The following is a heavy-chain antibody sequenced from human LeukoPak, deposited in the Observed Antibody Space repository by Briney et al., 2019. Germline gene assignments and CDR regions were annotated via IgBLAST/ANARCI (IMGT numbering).Heavy chain of an antibody. CDR2: IIPIFGTA. CDR1: GGTFSSYA. D-gene: IGHD3-9*01. Sequence: SVKVSCKASGGTFSSYAISWVRQAPGQGLEWMGGIIPIFGTANYAQKFQGRVTITADESTSTAYTELSSLRSEDTAVYYCARGGVDILTGYYYFDYWGQGTLVTVSS. J-gene: IGHJ4*02. CDR3: ARGGVDILTGYYYFDY. V-gene: IGHV1-69*13.